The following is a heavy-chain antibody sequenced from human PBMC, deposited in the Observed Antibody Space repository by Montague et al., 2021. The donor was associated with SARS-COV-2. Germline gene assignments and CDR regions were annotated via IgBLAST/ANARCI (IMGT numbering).Heavy chain of an antibody. CDR3: ALAVAGRGGYDY. V-gene: IGHV6-1*01. D-gene: IGHD6-19*01. J-gene: IGHJ4*02. CDR2: N. Sequence: NEYAVSLKGRITINPDTSKNQFSLQVKSMTPEDTAVYYCALAVAGRGGYDYWGQGTLVTVSS.